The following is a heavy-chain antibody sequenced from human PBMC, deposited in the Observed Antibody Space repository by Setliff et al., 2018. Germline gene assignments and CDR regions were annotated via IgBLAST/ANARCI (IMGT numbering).Heavy chain of an antibody. J-gene: IGHJ4*02. D-gene: IGHD6-19*01. V-gene: IGHV4-59*11. CDR3: TQDRGVAGTGYFDS. CDR1: VDFINSHY. CDR2: VYYSGST. Sequence: SETLSLTCSVSVDFINSHYWTWIRQPPGKGLESIGTVYYSGSTDYNPSLKSRVTTSMDTSKSQFSLRLRSVTAADTAMYYCTQDRGVAGTGYFDSWGQGTLVTVSS.